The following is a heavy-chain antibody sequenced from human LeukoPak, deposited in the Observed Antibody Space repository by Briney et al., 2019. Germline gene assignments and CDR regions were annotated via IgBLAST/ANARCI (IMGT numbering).Heavy chain of an antibody. V-gene: IGHV1-2*04. J-gene: IGHJ4*02. Sequence: ASVKVSCKASGYTFTGYYMHWVRQAPGQGLEWMGWINPNSGGTNYAQKFQGWVTMTRDTSISTAYMELSRLRSDDTAVYYCARVVSRIAAAGREDYFDYWGQGTLVTVSS. D-gene: IGHD6-13*01. CDR3: ARVVSRIAAAGREDYFDY. CDR2: INPNSGGT. CDR1: GYTFTGYY.